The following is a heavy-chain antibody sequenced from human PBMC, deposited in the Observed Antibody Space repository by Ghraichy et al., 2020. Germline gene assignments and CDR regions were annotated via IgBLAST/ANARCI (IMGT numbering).Heavy chain of an antibody. J-gene: IGHJ4*02. CDR1: GFTFSTSA. CDR3: AKACYMVRGLFVSFLH. D-gene: IGHD3-10*01. V-gene: IGHV3-23*01. Sequence: GGSLRLTCAASGFTFSTSAMGWVRQTPGKGLEWVSGISVTGGSTYYADSVKGRFPITRENSKNTLYLQMNSLRADDTAVYYCAKACYMVRGLFVSFLHWGQGTVVTVSS. CDR2: ISVTGGST.